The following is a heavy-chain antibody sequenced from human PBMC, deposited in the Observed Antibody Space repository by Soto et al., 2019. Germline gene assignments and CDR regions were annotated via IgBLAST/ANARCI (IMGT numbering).Heavy chain of an antibody. J-gene: IGHJ4*02. Sequence: PSETLSLTCFVSGYSITAGGYYWSWIRHHPGKGLEWIGSFYSSGSIIYNPSLRSRVSISGDTSSNQFSMSLTSVTAADTAVYYCTRAKLRQIGWTFEYWGQGTLVTVSS. CDR2: FYSSGSI. CDR1: GYSITAGGYY. V-gene: IGHV4-31*03. D-gene: IGHD6-19*01. CDR3: TRAKLRQIGWTFEY.